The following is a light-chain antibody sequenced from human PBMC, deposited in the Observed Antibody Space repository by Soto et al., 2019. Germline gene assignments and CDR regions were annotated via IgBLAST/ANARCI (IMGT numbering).Light chain of an antibody. J-gene: IGKJ1*01. Sequence: ANQLTQSPSSLSASVGDRVTITCRASQAISSALAWYQQKPGKPPKLLIYDASTLQSGVPSRFSGSGSGTEFTLTISSLQPEDFAVYYCQQYNNWPPWTFGQGTKVDIK. V-gene: IGKV1D-13*01. CDR2: DAS. CDR1: QAISSA. CDR3: QQYNNWPPWT.